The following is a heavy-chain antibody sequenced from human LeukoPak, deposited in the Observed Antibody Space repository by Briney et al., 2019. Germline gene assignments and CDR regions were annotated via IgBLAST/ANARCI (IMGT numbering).Heavy chain of an antibody. D-gene: IGHD2-21*02. Sequence: GGSLRLSCAASGFAFSSYSMDWVRQAPGKGLEWVSSISSSSSYIYYADSVKGRFTISRDNAKNSLYLQVNSLRAEDTAVYYCARDPGGGDFPFDYWGQGTLVTVSS. V-gene: IGHV3-21*01. CDR1: GFAFSSYS. J-gene: IGHJ4*02. CDR3: ARDPGGGDFPFDY. CDR2: ISSSSSYI.